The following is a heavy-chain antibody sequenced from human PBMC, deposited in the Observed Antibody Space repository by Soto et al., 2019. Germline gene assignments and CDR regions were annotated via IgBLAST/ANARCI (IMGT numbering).Heavy chain of an antibody. D-gene: IGHD5-12*01. Sequence: QVQLQQWGAGLLKPSETLSLNCAVTGGSLSGYYWSWIRQPPGKGLEWIGEVKDGGHTNYSPSLRGGVTISSATYNNPFYLRLNSVTAADTGVYYCARGQEGVVATHWDQGSLVTVSS. J-gene: IGHJ4*02. CDR3: ARGQEGVVATH. V-gene: IGHV4-34*01. CDR2: VKDGGHT. CDR1: GGSLSGYY.